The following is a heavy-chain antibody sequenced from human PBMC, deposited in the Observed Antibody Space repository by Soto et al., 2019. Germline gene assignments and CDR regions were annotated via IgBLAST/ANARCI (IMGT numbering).Heavy chain of an antibody. CDR1: GYTFTSYG. D-gene: IGHD6-19*01. V-gene: IGHV1-18*01. J-gene: IGHJ3*02. CDR3: AIDSSGWYAGAFDI. CDR2: ISAYNGNT. Sequence: ASVKVSCKASGYTFTSYGISWVRQAPGQGLEWMGWISAYNGNTNYAQKLQGRVTMTTDTSTSTAYMELRSLRSDDTAVYYCAIDSSGWYAGAFDIWGQGTMVTVSS.